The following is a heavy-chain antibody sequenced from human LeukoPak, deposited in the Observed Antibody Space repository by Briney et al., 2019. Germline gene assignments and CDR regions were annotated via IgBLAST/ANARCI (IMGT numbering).Heavy chain of an antibody. Sequence: GGSLRLSCVASGFTFSSYAMSWVRQAPGKGLEWVSAISGSGGSTYYADSVKGRFTISRDNSKNTLYLQMNSLRAEDTAVYYCANPAGGSYSQAYYFDYWGQGTLVTVSS. V-gene: IGHV3-23*01. D-gene: IGHD1-26*01. J-gene: IGHJ4*02. CDR2: ISGSGGST. CDR3: ANPAGGSYSQAYYFDY. CDR1: GFTFSSYA.